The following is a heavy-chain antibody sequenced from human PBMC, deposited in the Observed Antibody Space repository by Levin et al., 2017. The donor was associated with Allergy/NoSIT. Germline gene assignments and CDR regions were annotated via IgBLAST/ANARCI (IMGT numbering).Heavy chain of an antibody. CDR1: GFPLSTSGVA. D-gene: IGHD5-12*01. CDR3: VHTSKTRYRAYDYPDS. CDR2: IYRDDDK. Sequence: ESGPTLVKPTQTLTLTCSFSGFPLSTSGVAVGWIRQPPGKALECLALIYRDDDKSYSPSLKSRLTITKDTSKNQVVLTMTNMDPVDTATYYCVHTSKTRYRAYDYPDSWGQGTLVTVSS. J-gene: IGHJ4*02. V-gene: IGHV2-5*02.